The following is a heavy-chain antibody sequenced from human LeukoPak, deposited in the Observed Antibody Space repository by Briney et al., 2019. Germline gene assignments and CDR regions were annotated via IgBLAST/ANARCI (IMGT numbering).Heavy chain of an antibody. CDR3: ARDRSSSWSPMTYYYYYMDV. V-gene: IGHV1-46*01. D-gene: IGHD6-13*01. CDR1: RNTFTSYY. CDR2: INPSGGTT. J-gene: IGHJ6*03. Sequence: ASVKVSCKASRNTFTSYYMHWVRQAPGQGLEWMGIINPSGGTTNYAQKFQGRVTMTSDMSTSTAYMELSSLRSEDTAVYYCARDRSSSWSPMTYYYYYMDVWGKGTTVTVSS.